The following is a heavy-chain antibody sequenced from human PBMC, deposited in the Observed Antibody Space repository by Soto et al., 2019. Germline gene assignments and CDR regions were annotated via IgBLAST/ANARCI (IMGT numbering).Heavy chain of an antibody. J-gene: IGHJ4*02. CDR2: IYYSGST. CDR1: GGSISSGDYY. Sequence: ASETLSLTCTVSGGSISSGDYYWSWIRQPPGKGLEWIGHIYYSGSTYYNPSLKSRVTISVDTSKNQFSLKLSSVTAADTAVYYCARDYHGGNSHLDYWGQGTLVTVSS. V-gene: IGHV4-30-4*01. CDR3: ARDYHGGNSHLDY. D-gene: IGHD2-21*02.